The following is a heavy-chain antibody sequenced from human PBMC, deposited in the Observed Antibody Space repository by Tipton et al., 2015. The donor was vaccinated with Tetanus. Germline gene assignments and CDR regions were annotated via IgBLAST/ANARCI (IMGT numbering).Heavy chain of an antibody. Sequence: SLRLSCEASGFTFSSYEMNWVRQAPGKGLEWVSDISRSGSTTSYAGPVKGRFTISRDNAKNSLYLQMNSLRAEDTAAYYCARIIADCSSSSCSKQTLYYGMDAWGRGTTVTVSS. J-gene: IGHJ6*02. CDR1: GFTFSSYE. D-gene: IGHD2-2*01. V-gene: IGHV3-48*03. CDR3: ARIIADCSSSSCSKQTLYYGMDA. CDR2: ISRSGSTT.